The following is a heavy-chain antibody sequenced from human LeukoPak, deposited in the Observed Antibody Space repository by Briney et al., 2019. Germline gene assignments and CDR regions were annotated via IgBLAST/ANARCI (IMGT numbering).Heavy chain of an antibody. V-gene: IGHV5-51*01. D-gene: IGHD1-26*01. J-gene: IGHJ4*02. CDR1: GYSFSNYW. CDR3: ARPPGVGATSFDY. CDR2: IFPADSDT. Sequence: GESLKISCKGSGYSFSNYWIAWVRRMPGKGLEWMGIIFPADSDTRYSPSLQGQVTISVDKSINTAYLQWSSLKASDSAMYYCARPPGVGATSFDYWGQGTLVTVSS.